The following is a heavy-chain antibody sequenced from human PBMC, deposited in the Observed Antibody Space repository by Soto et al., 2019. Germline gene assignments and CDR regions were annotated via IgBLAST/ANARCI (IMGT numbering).Heavy chain of an antibody. D-gene: IGHD3-22*01. CDR2: IYYSGST. V-gene: IGHV4-30-4*01. CDR3: ARDGSDYDSTNAFDI. Sequence: SETLSLTCTVSGGSISSGDYYWSWIRQPPGKGLEWIGYIYYSGSTYYNPSLKSRVTISVDTSKNQFSLKLSSVTAADTAVYYCARDGSDYDSTNAFDIWGQGTMVTVSS. CDR1: GGSISSGDYY. J-gene: IGHJ3*02.